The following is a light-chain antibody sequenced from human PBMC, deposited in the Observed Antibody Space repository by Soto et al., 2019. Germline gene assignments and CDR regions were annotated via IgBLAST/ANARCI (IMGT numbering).Light chain of an antibody. Sequence: EIVLTQSPATLSLSPGERATLSCRASQSVSSYLAWYQLKPGQAPRLLIYDASNRATGIPARFSGSGSGTDFTLTISSLEPEDFAVYYCQQRSNWPPMYTFGQGTKLEIK. J-gene: IGKJ2*01. CDR3: QQRSNWPPMYT. CDR2: DAS. CDR1: QSVSSY. V-gene: IGKV3-11*01.